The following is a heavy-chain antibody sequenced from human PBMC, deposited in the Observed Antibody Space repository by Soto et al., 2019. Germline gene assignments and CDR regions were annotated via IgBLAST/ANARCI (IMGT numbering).Heavy chain of an antibody. CDR1: GFTFSDYY. V-gene: IGHV3-11*01. D-gene: IGHD2-2*01. J-gene: IGHJ6*03. CDR3: XXXXXXXXXSCPSGQYYMDV. Sequence: QVQLVESGGGLVKPGGSLRLSCAASGFTFSDYYMSWIRQAPGKGLEWVSYISSSGSTIYYADSVKGRFTISRDNAKXXXXXXXXXXXXXXXXXXXXXXXXXXXXXSCPSGQYYMDVWGKGTTVTVSS. CDR2: ISSSGSTI.